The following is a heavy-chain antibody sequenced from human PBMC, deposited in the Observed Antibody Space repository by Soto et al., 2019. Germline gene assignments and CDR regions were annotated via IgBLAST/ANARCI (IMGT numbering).Heavy chain of an antibody. J-gene: IGHJ3*01. CDR2: IGGGDDI. D-gene: IGHD3-3*02. CDR1: GFTFSKYD. CDR3: AKDSISYNGIYDAFDV. V-gene: IGHV3-23*01. Sequence: VQLLESGGGLVQPGGSLRLSCEASGFTFSKYDMAWVRQTPGEGPEWVSTIGGGDDIFYAESVQGRFIISRDDSRSTMYLQMDNLRVEDTAIYFCAKDSISYNGIYDAFDVWGQGTVVTVSS.